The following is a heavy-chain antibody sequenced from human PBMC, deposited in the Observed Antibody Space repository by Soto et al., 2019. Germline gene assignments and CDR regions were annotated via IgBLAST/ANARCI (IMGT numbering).Heavy chain of an antibody. CDR3: ARDGLMGVTNLAAD. D-gene: IGHD2-21*02. V-gene: IGHV3-30*03. Sequence: QVQLVESGGGVVQPGRSLRLSCAASGFTFSTYGMHWVRQAPGKGLEWVAVISNDGSDTYYADSVKGRFTISRDNSKNTLYVQMNSLSADDTAVYYCARDGLMGVTNLAADWGQGTLVTVSS. J-gene: IGHJ4*02. CDR1: GFTFSTYG. CDR2: ISNDGSDT.